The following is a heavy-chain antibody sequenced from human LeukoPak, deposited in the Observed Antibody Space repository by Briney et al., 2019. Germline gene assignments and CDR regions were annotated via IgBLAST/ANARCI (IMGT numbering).Heavy chain of an antibody. D-gene: IGHD5-12*01. V-gene: IGHV4-59*01. CDR3: ARVEVTTITGWFDP. CDR2: IYYSGST. CDR1: GGSISSYY. J-gene: IGHJ5*02. Sequence: SETLSLTCTVSGGSISSYYWSWIRQPPGKGLEWIGYIYYSGSTNYNPSLKSRVTISVDTSKNQFSLKLSSVTAADTAVYYCARVEVTTITGWFDPWGQGTLVTVSS.